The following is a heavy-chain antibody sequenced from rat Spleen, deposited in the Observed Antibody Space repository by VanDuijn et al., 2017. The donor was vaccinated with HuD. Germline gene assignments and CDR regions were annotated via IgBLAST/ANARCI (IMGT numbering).Heavy chain of an antibody. V-gene: IGHV5-31*01. Sequence: EVQLVESGGGLVQPGRSLKLSCVASGFTFNNYWMTWIRQAQGKGLEWFASIINTVGSTYYPDSVKGRFTISRENAKSTLYLQMNSLRSEGTDTYYCTRDYGGYYVIDALGQVASVTVSS. CDR2: IINTVGST. D-gene: IGHD1-11*01. J-gene: IGHJ4*01. CDR1: GFTFNNYW. CDR3: TRDYGGYYVIDA.